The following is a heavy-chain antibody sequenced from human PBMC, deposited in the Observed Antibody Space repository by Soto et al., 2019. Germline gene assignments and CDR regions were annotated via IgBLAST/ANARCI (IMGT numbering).Heavy chain of an antibody. CDR2: IIPIFGTA. CDR1: GGTFSSYA. Sequence: GASVKVSCKASGGTFSSYAISWVRQATGQRLEWMGGIIPIFGTANYAQKFQGRVTITADESTSTAYMELSSLRSEDTAVYYCGSSVCQKGPTSGYLYYWGQGTLVTVSS. V-gene: IGHV1-69*13. CDR3: GSSVCQKGPTSGYLYY. D-gene: IGHD3-22*01. J-gene: IGHJ4*02.